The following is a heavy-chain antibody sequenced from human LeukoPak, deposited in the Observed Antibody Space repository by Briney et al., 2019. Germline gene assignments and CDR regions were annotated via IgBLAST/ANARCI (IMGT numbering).Heavy chain of an antibody. J-gene: IGHJ4*02. CDR1: GFTFSSYG. Sequence: GRSLRLSCAASGFTFSSYGMHWVRQAPGKGLEWVAVISYDGSNKYYADSVKGRFTISRDNSKNTLYLQVNSLRAEDTAVYYCARNLGADGYNLFDYWGQGTLVTVSS. CDR2: ISYDGSNK. V-gene: IGHV3-30*03. CDR3: ARNLGADGYNLFDY. D-gene: IGHD5-24*01.